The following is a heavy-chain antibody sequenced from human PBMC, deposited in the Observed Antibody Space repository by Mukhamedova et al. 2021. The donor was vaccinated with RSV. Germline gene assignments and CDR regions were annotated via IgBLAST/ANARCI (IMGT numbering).Heavy chain of an antibody. D-gene: IGHD5-18*01. CDR3: ARVGGLQLWLPSDY. CDR2: ISYDGSNK. Sequence: SSYAMHWVRQAPGKGLEWVAVISYDGSNKYYADSVKGRFTISRDNSKNTLYLQMNSLRAEDTAVYYCARVGGLQLWLPSDYWGQG. J-gene: IGHJ4*02. V-gene: IGHV3-30*04. CDR1: SSYA.